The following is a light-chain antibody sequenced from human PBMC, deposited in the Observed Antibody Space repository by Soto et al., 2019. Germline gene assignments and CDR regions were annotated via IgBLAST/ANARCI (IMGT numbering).Light chain of an antibody. CDR2: GAS. CDR1: QSVADNY. CDR3: QQYGSSPPIT. Sequence: EIVMTQSPATLSVSPGDRATVSFKASQSVADNYLAWYQQKPGQAPRLLIYGASSRATGIPDRFSGSGSGTDLTLTISRLEPEDFAVYYCQQYGSSPPITFGQGTRLEIK. J-gene: IGKJ5*01. V-gene: IGKV3-20*01.